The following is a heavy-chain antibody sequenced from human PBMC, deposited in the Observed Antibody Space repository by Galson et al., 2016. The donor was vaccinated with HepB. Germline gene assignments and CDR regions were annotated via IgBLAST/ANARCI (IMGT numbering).Heavy chain of an antibody. CDR2: ISYEGSNK. CDR3: ARAGYYGSGSYHYNYGMDV. CDR1: GFKIGSYG. D-gene: IGHD3-10*01. V-gene: IGHV3-33*01. J-gene: IGHJ6*02. Sequence: SLRLSCAASGFKIGSYGMHWVRQAPGKGLEWVAIISYEGSNKYYGDSVKGRFTISRDNSKNTLYLQMNSLRVEDTAVYYCARAGYYGSGSYHYNYGMDVWGQGTTVTVSS.